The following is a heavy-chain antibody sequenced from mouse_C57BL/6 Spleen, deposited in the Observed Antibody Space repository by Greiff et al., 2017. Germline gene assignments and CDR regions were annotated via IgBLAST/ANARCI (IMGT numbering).Heavy chain of an antibody. V-gene: IGHV1-56*01. J-gene: IGHJ3*01. CDR1: GYTFTSHW. Sequence: VKLVESGPELVRPGASVKISCKAPGYTFTSHWMQWVRQRPGQGLEWIGEIFPGSGSTYYNEKFKGKATLSVATSCSTAYMQLSSLTSEDSAVYLCASYDYEAWFAYWGQGTLVTVSA. D-gene: IGHD2-4*01. CDR2: IFPGSGST. CDR3: ASYDYEAWFAY.